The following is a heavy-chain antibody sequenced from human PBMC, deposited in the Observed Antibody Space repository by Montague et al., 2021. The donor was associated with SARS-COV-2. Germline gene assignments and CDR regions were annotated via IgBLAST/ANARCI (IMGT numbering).Heavy chain of an antibody. CDR3: AKLNDPGDDYIWGNYSTNFDY. Sequence: SLRLSCAASGITFSNYAMSWVRQAPGKGLEWASSISGSGGHTYYADSVKGRFTISRDNSKNTLYLQMNSLRVEDTAVYNCAKLNDPGDDYIWGNYSTNFDYWGQGTRVTVSS. CDR2: ISGSGGHT. D-gene: IGHD3-16*01. CDR1: GITFSNYA. J-gene: IGHJ4*02. V-gene: IGHV3-23*01.